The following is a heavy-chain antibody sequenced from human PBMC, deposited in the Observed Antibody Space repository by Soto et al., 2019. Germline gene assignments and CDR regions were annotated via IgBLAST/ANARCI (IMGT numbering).Heavy chain of an antibody. V-gene: IGHV3-23*01. CDR1: GFTFSSYA. Sequence: GGSLRLSCAASGFTFSSYAVGWVRQAPGKGPEWISPISGSGSTIYYADSVKGRFTISRDNSKNTLYLQMSSLRAEDTAVYYCAKVFYYYDSSGYYYFDYWGQGTLVTVSS. D-gene: IGHD3-22*01. J-gene: IGHJ4*02. CDR3: AKVFYYYDSSGYYYFDY. CDR2: ISGSGSTI.